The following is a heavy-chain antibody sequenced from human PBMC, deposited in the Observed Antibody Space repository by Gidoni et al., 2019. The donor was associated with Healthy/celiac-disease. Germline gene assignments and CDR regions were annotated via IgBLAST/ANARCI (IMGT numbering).Heavy chain of an antibody. CDR3: TTSYDFWSGYYTIDY. Sequence: EVQLVESGGGLVKPGGSLRLSCAASGFTFSNAWMSWVRQAPGKGLEWVGRSKSKTDGGTTDYAAPVKGRFTISRDDSKNTLYLQMNSLKTEDTAVYYCTTSYDFWSGYYTIDYWGQGTLVTVSS. D-gene: IGHD3-3*01. CDR1: GFTFSNAW. J-gene: IGHJ4*02. CDR2: SKSKTDGGTT. V-gene: IGHV3-15*01.